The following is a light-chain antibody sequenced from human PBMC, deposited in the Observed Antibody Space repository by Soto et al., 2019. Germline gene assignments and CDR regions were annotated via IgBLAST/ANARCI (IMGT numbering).Light chain of an antibody. CDR1: QSVSSN. J-gene: IGKJ1*01. CDR2: GAS. Sequence: EIVMTQSPATLSLSPGGRDTLSCRASQSVSSNLAWYQQKPGQAPRLLIYGASTRATGIPARFSGSGSGTEFTLTISSLQSEDFAVYYCQQYNNWPTWTFGQGTKVDIK. CDR3: QQYNNWPTWT. V-gene: IGKV3-15*01.